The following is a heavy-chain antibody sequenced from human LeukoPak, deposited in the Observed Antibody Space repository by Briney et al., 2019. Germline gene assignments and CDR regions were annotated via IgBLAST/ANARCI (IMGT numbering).Heavy chain of an antibody. CDR1: GYTFTSCG. D-gene: IGHD3-22*01. J-gene: IGHJ4*02. Sequence: VSVKVSCKASGYTFTSCGISWVRQAPGQGLEWMGWISAYNGNTNYAQKLQGRVTMTTDTSTSTAYMELRSLRSDDTAVYYCARDEFPYDSSGYYDYWGQGTLVTVSS. CDR3: ARDEFPYDSSGYYDY. V-gene: IGHV1-18*01. CDR2: ISAYNGNT.